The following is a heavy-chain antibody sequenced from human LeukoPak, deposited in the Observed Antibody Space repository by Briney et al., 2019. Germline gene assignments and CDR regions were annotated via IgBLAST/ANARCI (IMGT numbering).Heavy chain of an antibody. CDR3: ARESGSRSYYYYMDV. V-gene: IGHV3-7*01. D-gene: IGHD2-2*01. Sequence: GGSLRLSCAASGFTFSSYWMSWVRQAPGKGLEWVANIKQDGSEKYYVDSVKGRFTISRDNAKNSLYLQMNSLRAEDTAVYYCARESGSRSYYYYMDVWGKGTTVTVSS. J-gene: IGHJ6*03. CDR1: GFTFSSYW. CDR2: IKQDGSEK.